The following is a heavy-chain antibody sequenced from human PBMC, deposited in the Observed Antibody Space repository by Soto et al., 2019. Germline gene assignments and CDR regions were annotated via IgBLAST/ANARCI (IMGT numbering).Heavy chain of an antibody. D-gene: IGHD3-22*01. Sequence: SETLSLTCCVSGGSINSASFHWSWVRQRPGKGLEWIGHIFHSGRAYYNAFLKTRLSISVDTSKNQFSLKLNSLTAADTAVYYCARLRDYYHTSGYPQGFYCDYWGQGTLVTVSS. CDR3: ARLRDYYHTSGYPQGFYCDY. CDR2: IFHSGRA. V-gene: IGHV4-31*03. CDR1: GGSINSASFH. J-gene: IGHJ4*02.